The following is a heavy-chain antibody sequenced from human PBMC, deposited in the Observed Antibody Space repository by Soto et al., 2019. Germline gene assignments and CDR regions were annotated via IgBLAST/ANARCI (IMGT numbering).Heavy chain of an antibody. CDR1: GYTYTNYA. Sequence: GAAVKVSCKASGYTYTNYAMHWVRQAPGQRLERMGWINAGNGNTKYSQKFQGRVTITRDTSASTAYMELSSLRSEDTAVYYCARCGSHQWYYYFWGRGTFDTGSS. CDR2: INAGNGNT. CDR3: ARCGSHQWYYYF. D-gene: IGHD1-26*01. V-gene: IGHV1-3*01. J-gene: IGHJ2*01.